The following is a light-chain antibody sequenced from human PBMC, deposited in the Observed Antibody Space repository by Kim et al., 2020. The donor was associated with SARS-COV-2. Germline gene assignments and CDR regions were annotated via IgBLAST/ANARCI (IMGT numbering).Light chain of an antibody. CDR2: DAS. J-gene: IGKJ4*01. CDR1: QSVADY. CDR3: QQRSNWPLT. V-gene: IGKV3-11*01. Sequence: EIVLTQSPATLSLSPGERATLSCRASQSVADYLVWYHQKPGQAPRLLMYDASKRATGISARVSGSGYGTDFTLTISRLESEDFGVYYCQQRSNWPLTFGGGTKVDIK.